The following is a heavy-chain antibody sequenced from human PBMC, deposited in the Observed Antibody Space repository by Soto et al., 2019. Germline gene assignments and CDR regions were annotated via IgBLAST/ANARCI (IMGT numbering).Heavy chain of an antibody. CDR3: AILKEDYGSGSSYYYSYMDV. CDR2: IIPILGIA. Sequence: SVKVSCKASGGTISSYTISWVRQAPGQGLEWMGRIIPILGIANYAQKFQGRVTITADKSTSTAYMELSSLRSEDTAVYYCAILKEDYGSGSSYYYSYMDVWGKGTTVTVSS. J-gene: IGHJ6*03. CDR1: GGTISSYT. V-gene: IGHV1-69*02. D-gene: IGHD3-10*01.